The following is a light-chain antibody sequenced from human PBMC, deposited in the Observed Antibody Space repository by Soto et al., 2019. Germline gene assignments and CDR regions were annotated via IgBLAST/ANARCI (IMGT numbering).Light chain of an antibody. Sequence: QSVLTQPPSASGTPGQRVTISCSGSSSNIGSTTVNWHQQLPGTAPKLLIYSNNQRPSGVPDRISGSKSDTSASLAISGLQSEDEADYYCAAWDDRLNAYVFGTGTKVTVL. CDR3: AAWDDRLNAYV. CDR2: SNN. V-gene: IGLV1-44*01. CDR1: SSNIGSTT. J-gene: IGLJ1*01.